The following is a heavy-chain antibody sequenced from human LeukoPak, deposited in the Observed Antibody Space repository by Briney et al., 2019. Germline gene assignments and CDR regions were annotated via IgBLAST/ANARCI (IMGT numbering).Heavy chain of an antibody. Sequence: PGGSLRLSCAASGFTFSNYGMNWVRQAPGKGLEWVSSITSTSSYIYYADSVKGRFTISRDNAKNSLYLQMNSLRAEDTAVYYCARHVVAVGFDYWGQGTLVTVSS. CDR2: ITSTSSYI. V-gene: IGHV3-21*01. D-gene: IGHD3-22*01. CDR1: GFTFSNYG. CDR3: ARHVVAVGFDY. J-gene: IGHJ4*02.